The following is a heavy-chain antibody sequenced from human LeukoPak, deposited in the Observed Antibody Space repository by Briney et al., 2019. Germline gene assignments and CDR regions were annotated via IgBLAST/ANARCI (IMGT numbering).Heavy chain of an antibody. V-gene: IGHV4-59*12. CDR2: IYYSGST. Sequence: PSETMSLTCTVSGGSISSYYWSWIRQPPGKGLEWIGYIYYSGSTNYNPSLKSRVTISVDTSQNQFSLKLSSVTDADTAVYYCAGGRTFDYWGQGTLVTVSS. J-gene: IGHJ4*02. CDR1: GGSISSYY. CDR3: AGGRTFDY.